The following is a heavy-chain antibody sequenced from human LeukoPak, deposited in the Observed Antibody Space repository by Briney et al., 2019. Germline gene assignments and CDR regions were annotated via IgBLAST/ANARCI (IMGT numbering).Heavy chain of an antibody. J-gene: IGHJ6*03. CDR1: GGSISSYY. V-gene: IGHV4-59*01. CDR2: IYYSGST. D-gene: IGHD2-15*01. Sequence: SETLSLTCTVSGGSISSYYWSWIRQPPGKGLEWIGYIYYSGSTNYNPSLKSRVTISVDTSKNQFSLKLSSVTAADTAVYYCARGRTYTGGYYYHYIDVLGKGTTVTISS. CDR3: ARGRTYTGGYYYHYIDV.